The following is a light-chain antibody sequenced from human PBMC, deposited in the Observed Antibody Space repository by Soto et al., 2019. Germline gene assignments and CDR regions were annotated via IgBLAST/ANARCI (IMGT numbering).Light chain of an antibody. CDR1: RGISSY. V-gene: IGKV1-13*02. J-gene: IGKJ1*01. CDR3: QEYNSYSGT. CDR2: DAS. Sequence: AIRLSQSPSALSASVGDRVTITCQASRGISSYLAWYQQKPGKAPKLLIYDASTLKSGVPSRFSGSGSGTKFTLTISSLQPDDFATYYCQEYNSYSGTFGQGTKVDI.